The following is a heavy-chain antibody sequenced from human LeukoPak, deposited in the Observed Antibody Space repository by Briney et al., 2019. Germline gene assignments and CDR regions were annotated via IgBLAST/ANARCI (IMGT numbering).Heavy chain of an antibody. D-gene: IGHD1-26*01. CDR1: GYTFTSYA. J-gene: IGHJ6*02. V-gene: IGHV1-3*01. CDR2: INAGNGNT. Sequence: VASVKVSCKASGYTFTSYAIHWVRQAPGQRLEWMGWINAGNGNTKYSQKFQGRVTITRDTSASTAYMELSSLRSEDTAVYYCARGYSGSYYYYGMDVWGQGTTVTVSS. CDR3: ARGYSGSYYYYGMDV.